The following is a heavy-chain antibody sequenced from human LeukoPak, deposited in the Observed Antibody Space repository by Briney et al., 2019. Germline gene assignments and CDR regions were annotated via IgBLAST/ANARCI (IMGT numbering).Heavy chain of an antibody. CDR1: GFTFSSYS. Sequence: GSLRLSCAASGFTFSSYSMNWVRQAPGKGLEWVSSISSSSSYIYYADSVKGRFTISRDNAKNSLYLQMNSLRAEDTAVYYCVTAAGLGVYYFDCWGQGTLVTVSS. CDR3: VTAAGLGVYYFDC. V-gene: IGHV3-21*01. CDR2: ISSSSSYI. J-gene: IGHJ4*02. D-gene: IGHD6-13*01.